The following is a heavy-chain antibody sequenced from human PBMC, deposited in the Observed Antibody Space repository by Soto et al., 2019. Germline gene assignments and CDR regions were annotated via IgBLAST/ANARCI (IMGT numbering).Heavy chain of an antibody. CDR1: GVTFSSYA. Sequence: GASVKVSCKASGVTFSSYAISWVRQAPGQGLEWMGGIIPIFGTANYAQKFQGRVTITADKSTSTAYMELSSLRSEDTAVYYCASTAEDYYYYYGMDVWGQGTTVTVSS. CDR3: ASTAEDYYYYYGMDV. CDR2: IIPIFGTA. J-gene: IGHJ6*02. D-gene: IGHD2-21*02. V-gene: IGHV1-69*06.